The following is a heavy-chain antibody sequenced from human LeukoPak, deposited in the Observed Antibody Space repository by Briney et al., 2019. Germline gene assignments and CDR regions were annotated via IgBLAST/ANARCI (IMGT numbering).Heavy chain of an antibody. CDR1: GFTFSSYS. CDR2: ISSSSSTI. CDR3: AKSLGGDYGSGSYYVVFDS. Sequence: GGSLRLSCAASGFTFSSYSMLWVRQAPGKGLEWVSYISSSSSTIYYADSVKGRFTISRDNAKNSLYLQMNTLRVDDTALYYCAKSLGGDYGSGSYYVVFDSWGQGTLVTVSS. J-gene: IGHJ4*02. D-gene: IGHD3-10*01. V-gene: IGHV3-48*01.